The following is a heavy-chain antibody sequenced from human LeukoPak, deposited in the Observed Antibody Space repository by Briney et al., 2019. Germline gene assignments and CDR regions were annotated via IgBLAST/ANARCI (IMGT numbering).Heavy chain of an antibody. J-gene: IGHJ4*02. CDR2: ISGSGGST. D-gene: IGHD1-26*01. V-gene: IGHV3-23*01. Sequence: GGSLRLSCAASGFTFSSYAMSWVRQAPGKGLEWVSAISGSGGSTYYADSVKGRFTISRDNSKNTLYLQMKSLRAEDTALYYCAKDLGRYRNNYFDYWGQGTLVTVSS. CDR1: GFTFSSYA. CDR3: AKDLGRYRNNYFDY.